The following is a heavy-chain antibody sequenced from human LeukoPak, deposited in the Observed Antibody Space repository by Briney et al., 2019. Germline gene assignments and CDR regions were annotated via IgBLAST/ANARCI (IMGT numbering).Heavy chain of an antibody. Sequence: GASVKVSCKASGYTFTGYYMHWVRQAPGQGLEWMGWINPNSGGTNYAQKFQGRVTMTRDTSISTAYMELSRLRSDDTAVYYCAREQTNWVLYYYHYMDVWGKGTTVTVSS. CDR3: AREQTNWVLYYYHYMDV. J-gene: IGHJ6*03. CDR1: GYTFTGYY. CDR2: INPNSGGT. D-gene: IGHD7-27*01. V-gene: IGHV1-2*02.